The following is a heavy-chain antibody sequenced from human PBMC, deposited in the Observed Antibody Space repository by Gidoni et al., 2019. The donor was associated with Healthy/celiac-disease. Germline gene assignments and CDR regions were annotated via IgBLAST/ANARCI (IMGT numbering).Heavy chain of an antibody. V-gene: IGHV4-59*01. CDR3: ARGDYDSSGYYFSGGAYYFDY. J-gene: IGHJ4*02. Sequence: QVQLQESGPGLVKPSETLSLTCTVSGGSISSYYWSWIRQPPGKGLEWIGYIYYSGSTNYNPSLKSRVTISVDTSKNQFSLKLSSVTAADTAVYYCARGDYDSSGYYFSGGAYYFDYWGQGTLVTVSS. D-gene: IGHD3-22*01. CDR2: IYYSGST. CDR1: GGSISSYY.